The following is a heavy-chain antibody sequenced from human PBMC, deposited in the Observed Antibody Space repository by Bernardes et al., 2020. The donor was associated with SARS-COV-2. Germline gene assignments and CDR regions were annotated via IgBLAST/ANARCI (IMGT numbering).Heavy chain of an antibody. CDR3: VRKDHYSSGWSPDH. CDR1: GFTFSSYA. Sequence: GGSLRLSCAASGFTFSSYAMSWVRQAPGKGLEWVSAISGSGGYTYYADSLKGRFTISRDNSKSTLYLQMNSLRAEDTAVYYCVRKDHYSSGWSPDHWGHGTLVTVSS. D-gene: IGHD6-19*01. CDR2: ISGSGGYT. V-gene: IGHV3-23*01. J-gene: IGHJ4*01.